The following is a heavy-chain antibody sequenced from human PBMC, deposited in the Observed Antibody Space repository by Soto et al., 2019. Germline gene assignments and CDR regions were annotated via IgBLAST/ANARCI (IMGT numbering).Heavy chain of an antibody. CDR1: GSSISIRY. CDR2: IHYSGST. D-gene: IGHD4-17*01. J-gene: IGHJ6*02. V-gene: IGHV4-59*08. CDR3: ATRLRWESPYGMDV. Sequence: SDTLSPTFILSGSSISIRYWSWFRQPPGKGLEWIGYIHYSGSTNYNPSLKSRVTISVDTSKNQFSLSLRSVTAADTAVYYCATRLRWESPYGMDVWGQGTTVT.